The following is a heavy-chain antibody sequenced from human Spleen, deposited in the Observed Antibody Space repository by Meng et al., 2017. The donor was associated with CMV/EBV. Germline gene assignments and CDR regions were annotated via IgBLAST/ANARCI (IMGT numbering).Heavy chain of an antibody. CDR1: GYTFINYG. J-gene: IGHJ4*02. Sequence: ASVKVSCKASGYTFINYGINWVRQATGQGLEWMGWMNPNSGNTGYAQKFQGRVTITRNTSISTAYMELSSLRSEDTAVYYCARGGIAARRTLGYWGQGTLVTVSS. CDR2: MNPNSGNT. D-gene: IGHD6-6*01. CDR3: ARGGIAARRTLGY. V-gene: IGHV1-8*03.